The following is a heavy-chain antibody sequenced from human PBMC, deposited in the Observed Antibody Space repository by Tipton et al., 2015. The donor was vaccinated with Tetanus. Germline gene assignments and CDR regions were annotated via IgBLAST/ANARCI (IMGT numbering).Heavy chain of an antibody. CDR1: GYTFTDNW. V-gene: IGHV5-51*01. CDR3: AKGDPFHI. Sequence: QLVQSGAEVKKPGESLNISCQASGYTFTDNWIGWVRQRPGKGLEWMGVIYPGDSHVQFSPSFQGRVTFSVDKSINTAYLQWNSLRASDTAMYFRAKGDPFHIWGQGTMVIVSS. CDR2: IYPGDSHV. J-gene: IGHJ3*02.